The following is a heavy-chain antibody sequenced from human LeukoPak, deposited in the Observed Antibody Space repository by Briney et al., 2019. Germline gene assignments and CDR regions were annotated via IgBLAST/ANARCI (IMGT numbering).Heavy chain of an antibody. Sequence: ASVKVSCKASGYTLSSFAMHWVRQAPGQRLEWMGRINAANGNAEYSQKFQGRVIVTTDTSANTVYMELSSLRSEDTAVYYCARDGKHIAVPGVRYPMDVWGQGTAVTVSS. CDR3: ARDGKHIAVPGVRYPMDV. J-gene: IGHJ6*02. D-gene: IGHD6-19*01. V-gene: IGHV1-3*01. CDR1: GYTLSSFA. CDR2: INAANGNA.